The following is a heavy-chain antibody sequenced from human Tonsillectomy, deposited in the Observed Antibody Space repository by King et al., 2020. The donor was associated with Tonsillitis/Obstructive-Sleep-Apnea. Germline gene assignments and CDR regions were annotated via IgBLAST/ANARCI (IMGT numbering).Heavy chain of an antibody. CDR1: GFTFSRYG. Sequence: VQLVESGGGVVQPGRSLRLSCVASGFTFSRYGMHWVRQAPGKGLEWVAVVSYDGSNKYYADSVKGRFTISRDNSKNTLYLQMNSLRAEDTAVYYCAKDAAIAAHAAYDYYYMDVWGKGTTVTVSS. J-gene: IGHJ6*03. CDR3: AKDAAIAAHAAYDYYYMDV. V-gene: IGHV3-30*18. CDR2: VSYDGSNK. D-gene: IGHD6-6*01.